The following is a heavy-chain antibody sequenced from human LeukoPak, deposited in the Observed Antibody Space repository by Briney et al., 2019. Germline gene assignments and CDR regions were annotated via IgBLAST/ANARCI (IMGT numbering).Heavy chain of an antibody. D-gene: IGHD2-21*01. J-gene: IGHJ4*02. V-gene: IGHV4-34*01. CDR3: ARSIILFRALDY. CDR2: INHSGST. Sequence: SETLSLTCAVYGGSFSGYYWSWIRQPPGKGLEWIGEINHSGSTNYNPSLKSRVTISVDTSKNQFSLKLSSVTAADTAVYYCARSIILFRALDYWGQGTLVTVSS. CDR1: GGSFSGYY.